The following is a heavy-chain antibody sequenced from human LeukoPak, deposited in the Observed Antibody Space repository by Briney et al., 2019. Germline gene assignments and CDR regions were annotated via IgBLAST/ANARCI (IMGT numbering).Heavy chain of an antibody. CDR1: GFTVSSNY. CDR2: ISSASSYI. V-gene: IGHV3-21*01. D-gene: IGHD2-21*01. Sequence: PGGSLRLSCAASGFTVSSNYMSWVRQAPWKGLEWVSSISSASSYIYYVDSLKGRFTISRDNAKNSLDLQMNSLRAEDTAVYYCARTNGAYCGGDCSLDYWGQGTLVTVSS. J-gene: IGHJ4*02. CDR3: ARTNGAYCGGDCSLDY.